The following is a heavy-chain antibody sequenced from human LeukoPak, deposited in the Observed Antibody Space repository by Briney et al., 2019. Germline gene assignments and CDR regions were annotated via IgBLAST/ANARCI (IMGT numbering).Heavy chain of an antibody. V-gene: IGHV4-30-2*01. Sequence: SVTLSLTCAVSGGSISSGGYSWSWIRQPPGKGLEWIGYVYHSGSTYYNPSLKSRVTISVDRSKNQFSLKLSSVTAADTAVYSCARQYSYGSQYYFDYWGQGTLVSVSS. CDR1: GGSISSGGYS. CDR2: VYHSGST. J-gene: IGHJ4*02. D-gene: IGHD5-18*01. CDR3: ARQYSYGSQYYFDY.